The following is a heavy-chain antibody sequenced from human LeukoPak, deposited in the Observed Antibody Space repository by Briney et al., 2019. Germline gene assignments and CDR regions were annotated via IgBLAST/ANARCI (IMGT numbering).Heavy chain of an antibody. Sequence: PSETLSLTCAVYDGSFTDYHWTWIRQPPGKRLEWIGEINHSGSTRYSPSLKSRVTISVDTPKNQFSLKLSSVTAADTAVYYYARATEGYSSSVVYMDVWGKGTTVTVSS. J-gene: IGHJ6*03. V-gene: IGHV4-34*01. CDR2: INHSGST. D-gene: IGHD6-6*01. CDR1: DGSFTDYH. CDR3: ARATEGYSSSVVYMDV.